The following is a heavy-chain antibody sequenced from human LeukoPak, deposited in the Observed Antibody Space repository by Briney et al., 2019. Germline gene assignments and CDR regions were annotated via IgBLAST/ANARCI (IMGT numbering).Heavy chain of an antibody. V-gene: IGHV1-69*01. D-gene: IGHD6-19*01. J-gene: IGHJ3*02. CDR2: IIPIFGTA. CDR3: ARDLDSSGWRKAFDI. CDR1: GGTFSSYA. Sequence: GSSVKVSCKAPGGTFSSYAISWVRQAPGQGLEWMGGIIPIFGTANYAQKFQGRVTITADESTSTAYMELSSLRSEDTAVYYCARDLDSSGWRKAFDIRGQGTMVTVSS.